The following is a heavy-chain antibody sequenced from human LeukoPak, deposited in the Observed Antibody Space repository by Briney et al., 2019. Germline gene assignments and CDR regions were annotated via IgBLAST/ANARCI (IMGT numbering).Heavy chain of an antibody. Sequence: SETLSLTCTVSGGSISSSTYYWGWIRQPPGKGLEWIGSIYYSGSTSYNPSLKSRVTISVDTSKNQFSLKLSSVTAADTAVYYCARHYHSLPQRWLQLPVGYFDYWGQGTLVTVSS. CDR3: ARHYHSLPQRWLQLPVGYFDY. V-gene: IGHV4-39*01. D-gene: IGHD5-24*01. J-gene: IGHJ4*02. CDR2: IYYSGST. CDR1: GGSISSSTYY.